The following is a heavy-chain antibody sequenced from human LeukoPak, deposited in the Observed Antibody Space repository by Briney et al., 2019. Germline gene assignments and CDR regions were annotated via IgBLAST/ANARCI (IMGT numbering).Heavy chain of an antibody. D-gene: IGHD1-26*01. CDR1: GFTFSSYW. V-gene: IGHV3-7*03. J-gene: IGHJ4*02. Sequence: PGGSLRLSCAASGFTFSSYWMTWVRQAPGKGLEWVANINQDGSDKYYVGSVKGRFTISRDNAKNSLYLQMNGLRVEDTAVYYCARDRSLGCDHWGQGTLVIVSS. CDR2: INQDGSDK. CDR3: ARDRSLGCDH.